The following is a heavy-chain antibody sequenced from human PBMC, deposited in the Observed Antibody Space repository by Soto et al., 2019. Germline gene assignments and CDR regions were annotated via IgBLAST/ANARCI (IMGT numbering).Heavy chain of an antibody. CDR1: GYTFTIYG. D-gene: IGHD2-2*03. Sequence: QVQLVQSGAEVKKPGASVKVSCKASGYTFTIYGISWVRQAPGQGLEWMGWISAYNGNTNYAQKLQGRVTMTTGTSTSTAYKELRSLRSDDTAVYYCARCGYCSSTSCYDYYYYGMDVWGQGTTVTVSS. CDR2: ISAYNGNT. J-gene: IGHJ6*02. V-gene: IGHV1-18*01. CDR3: ARCGYCSSTSCYDYYYYGMDV.